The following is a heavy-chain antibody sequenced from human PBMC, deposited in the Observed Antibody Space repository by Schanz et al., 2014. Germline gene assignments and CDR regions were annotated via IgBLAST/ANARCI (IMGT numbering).Heavy chain of an antibody. CDR3: AKSYDTSGYSGFDY. CDR1: GFTVSSNY. D-gene: IGHD3-22*01. CDR2: ISYHGSEK. Sequence: QLVESGGGLVKPGGSLRLSCAASGFTVSSNYMSWVRQAPGKGLEWVAVISYHGSEKYYADSVKGRFTISRDNSKNTLYLQMNSLRPEDTAVYFCAKSYDTSGYSGFDYWGQGTLVTVSS. V-gene: IGHV3-30*18. J-gene: IGHJ4*02.